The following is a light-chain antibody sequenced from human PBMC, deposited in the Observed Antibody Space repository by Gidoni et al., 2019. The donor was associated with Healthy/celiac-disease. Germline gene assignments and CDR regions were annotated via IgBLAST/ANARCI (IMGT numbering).Light chain of an antibody. J-gene: IGKJ2*04. CDR2: AAS. Sequence: IQMTHSPSSLSASVGDRVTITCRASQSISSYLNWYQQKPGKAPKLLIYAASSLQSGVPSRFSGSGSGTDFTLTISSLQPEDFATYYCQQSYSTPCSFGQGTKLEIK. CDR3: QQSYSTPCS. V-gene: IGKV1-39*01. CDR1: QSISSY.